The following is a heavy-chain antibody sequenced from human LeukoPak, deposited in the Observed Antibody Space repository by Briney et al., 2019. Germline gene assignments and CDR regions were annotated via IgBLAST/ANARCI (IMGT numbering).Heavy chain of an antibody. J-gene: IGHJ4*02. Sequence: GASVKVSCKVSGYTLTELSMHWVRQAPGKGLEWMGGFDPEDGETIYAQKFQGRVTMTEDTSTDTAYMELRSLRSDDTAVYYCARELRYSSGWYEGGDYWGQGTLVTVSS. V-gene: IGHV1-24*01. CDR3: ARELRYSSGWYEGGDY. D-gene: IGHD6-19*01. CDR1: GYTLTELS. CDR2: FDPEDGET.